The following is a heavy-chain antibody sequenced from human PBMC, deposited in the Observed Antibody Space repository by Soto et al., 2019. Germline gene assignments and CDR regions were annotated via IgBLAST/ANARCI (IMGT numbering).Heavy chain of an antibody. V-gene: IGHV3-23*01. Sequence: GGSLRLSCAASGFTFSSYAMSWVRQAPGKGLEWVSAISGSGGSTYYADSVKGRFTISRDNSKNTLYLQMNSLRAEDTAVYYCAKETGYSSGWYLYYWGQGTLVTAPQ. CDR2: ISGSGGST. D-gene: IGHD6-19*01. CDR3: AKETGYSSGWYLYY. CDR1: GFTFSSYA. J-gene: IGHJ4*02.